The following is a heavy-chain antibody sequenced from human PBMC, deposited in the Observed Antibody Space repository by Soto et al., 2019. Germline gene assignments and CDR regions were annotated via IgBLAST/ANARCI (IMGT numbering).Heavy chain of an antibody. Sequence: GGSLRLSCAASGFTFSSYGMHWVRQAPGKGLEWVAVISYDGSNKYYADSVKGRFTISRDNSKNTLYLQMNSLRAEDTAVYYCAKSDVTIFGVMDYYYYYGMDVWGQGTTVT. J-gene: IGHJ6*02. D-gene: IGHD3-3*01. CDR1: GFTFSSYG. V-gene: IGHV3-30*18. CDR3: AKSDVTIFGVMDYYYYYGMDV. CDR2: ISYDGSNK.